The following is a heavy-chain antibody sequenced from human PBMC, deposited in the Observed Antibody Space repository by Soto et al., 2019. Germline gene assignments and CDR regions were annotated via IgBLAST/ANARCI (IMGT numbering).Heavy chain of an antibody. J-gene: IGHJ5*02. CDR3: ASGWAVAGQPFNWFDP. CDR1: GGSFSGYY. CDR2: INHSGTT. V-gene: IGHV4-34*01. D-gene: IGHD6-13*01. Sequence: SETLSLTCAVSGGSFSGYYWTWIRQSPGKGLEWIGEINHSGTTNYNPSLKSRLTILLDTSKNQFSLRLNSLTAADTAVYYCASGWAVAGQPFNWFDPWGQGTLVTVSS.